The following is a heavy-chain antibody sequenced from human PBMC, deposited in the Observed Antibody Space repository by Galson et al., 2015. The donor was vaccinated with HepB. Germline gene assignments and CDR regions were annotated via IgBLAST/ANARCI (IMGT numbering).Heavy chain of an antibody. CDR1: QGSINDYY. CDR3: VRHPGRGSVGYAFDL. Sequence: ETLSLTCSVSQGSINDYYWSWIRQSPGTRLEWIGYIYYNGDTTYNPSLGYRVGMSVDRSINQVSLWLTSVTAADTAVYYCVRHPGRGSVGYAFDLWGQGTLVTVSA. V-gene: IGHV4-59*08. D-gene: IGHD5-12*01. J-gene: IGHJ4*02. CDR2: IYYNGDT.